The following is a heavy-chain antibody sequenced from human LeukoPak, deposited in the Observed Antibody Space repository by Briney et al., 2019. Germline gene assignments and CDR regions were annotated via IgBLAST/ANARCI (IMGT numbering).Heavy chain of an antibody. CDR3: ARTSYDYVWGSHRLFDN. D-gene: IGHD3-16*02. Sequence: GGPVKGSCEASGGAFSSYAISWVRQAPGQGLEWMGGIIPIFGTANYAQKFQGRVTITADESTSTAYMELSSLRSEDTAVYYCARTSYDYVWGSHRLFDNWGQGTLVTVSS. CDR1: GGAFSSYA. CDR2: IIPIFGTA. J-gene: IGHJ4*02. V-gene: IGHV1-69*13.